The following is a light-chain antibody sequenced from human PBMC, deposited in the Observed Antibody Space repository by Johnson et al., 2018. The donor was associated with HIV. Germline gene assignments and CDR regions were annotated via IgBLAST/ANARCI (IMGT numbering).Light chain of an antibody. J-gene: IGLJ1*01. CDR2: DNN. V-gene: IGLV1-51*01. Sequence: QSVLTQPPSVSAAPGQKVTISCSGSSSNIGNNYVSWYQQLPGTAPKLLIYDNNKRPSGIPDRFSGSRSGTSATLVITGLQTGDEADYHCATWDNSAAFVFGSGTKVTVL. CDR1: SSNIGNNY. CDR3: ATWDNSAAFV.